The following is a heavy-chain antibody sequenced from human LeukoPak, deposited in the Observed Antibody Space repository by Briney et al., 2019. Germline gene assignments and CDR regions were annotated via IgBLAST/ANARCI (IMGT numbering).Heavy chain of an antibody. V-gene: IGHV3-23*01. J-gene: IGHJ4*02. Sequence: QPGGSLRLSCAASGFTFSSYAMSWVRQAPGKGLEWFSAISGRGGSTYYADSVKGRFTISRDNSKNTLYLQMNRLRAEDTAVYSCAKDATLTTVVNFLAYWGQGTLVTVSS. D-gene: IGHD4-23*01. CDR1: GFTFSSYA. CDR3: AKDATLTTVVNFLAY. CDR2: ISGRGGST.